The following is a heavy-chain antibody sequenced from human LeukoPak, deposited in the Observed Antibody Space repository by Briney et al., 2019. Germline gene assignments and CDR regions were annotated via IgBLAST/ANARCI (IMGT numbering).Heavy chain of an antibody. J-gene: IGHJ4*02. CDR1: GYTFTGYY. CDR3: ATLGGIVVVPAAEPLDY. Sequence: ASVKVSCKASGYTFTGYYMHWVRQAPGQGLEWMGWINPNSGGTNYAQKFQGRVTMTRDTSISTAYMELSRLRSDDTAVYYCATLGGIVVVPAAEPLDYWGQGTLVTVSS. CDR2: INPNSGGT. D-gene: IGHD2-2*01. V-gene: IGHV1-2*02.